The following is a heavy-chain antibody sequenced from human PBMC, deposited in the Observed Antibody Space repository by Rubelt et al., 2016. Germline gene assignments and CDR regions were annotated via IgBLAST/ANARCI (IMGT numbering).Heavy chain of an antibody. V-gene: IGHV3-30*03. CDR3: ARDRPAKDGMDV. CDR2: ISYDGSNK. CDR1: GFTFSSYG. J-gene: IGHJ6*02. Sequence: QVQLVESGGGVVQPGRSLRLSCAASGFTFSSYGMHWVRQAPGKGLEWVAVISYDGSNKYYADSVKGRFTISRDNSKNTLYLQMNSLRAEDTAVYYCARDRPAKDGMDVWGQGTTVTVSS.